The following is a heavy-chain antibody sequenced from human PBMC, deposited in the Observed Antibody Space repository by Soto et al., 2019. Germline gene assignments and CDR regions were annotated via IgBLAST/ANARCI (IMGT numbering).Heavy chain of an antibody. CDR2: SKSKSDGGAT. D-gene: IGHD2-15*01. CDR1: GFTFSEAW. V-gene: IGHV3-15*01. CDR3: TTIAD. Sequence: PRGSLRLSSVTSGFTFSEAWISWVRQAPGKGLEWIGRSKSKSDGGATAYAASVQGRFLISRDDSKGILYLQMNSLETADTGVYYCTTIADWGQGTLVTVSS. J-gene: IGHJ4*02.